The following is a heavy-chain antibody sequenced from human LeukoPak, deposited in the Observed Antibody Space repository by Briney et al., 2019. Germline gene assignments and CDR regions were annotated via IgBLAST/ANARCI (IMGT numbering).Heavy chain of an antibody. D-gene: IGHD5-12*01. CDR2: MSYSGSI. CDR1: GGSISSDTYY. Sequence: SETLSLTCTVSGGSISSDTYYWGWIRQPPGKGRVWIGSMSYSGSIYYNLSLKSRVTMSVDMSKNQFSLSLRSVTAADTAVYYCARVGYSGYEFDYWGQGTLVTVSS. J-gene: IGHJ4*02. CDR3: ARVGYSGYEFDY. V-gene: IGHV4-39*07.